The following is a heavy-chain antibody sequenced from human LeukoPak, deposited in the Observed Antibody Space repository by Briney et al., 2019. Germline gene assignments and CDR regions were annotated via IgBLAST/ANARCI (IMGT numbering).Heavy chain of an antibody. CDR2: IYYNGNT. Sequence: SETLSLTCTVSGGSISSTSYYWGWLRQPPGKGLEWIGTIYYNGNTYYNPSLKSRATISVDMSKSQFSLNLSSVTAADTAVYYCAREDYIWGNYGDEGFWGQGALVTVSS. V-gene: IGHV4-39*02. J-gene: IGHJ4*02. CDR3: AREDYIWGNYGDEGF. D-gene: IGHD3-16*01. CDR1: GGSISSTSYY.